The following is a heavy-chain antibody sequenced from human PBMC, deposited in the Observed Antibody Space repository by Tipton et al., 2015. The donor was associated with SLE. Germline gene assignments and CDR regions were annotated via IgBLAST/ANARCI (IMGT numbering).Heavy chain of an antibody. CDR3: ARAVKDATRIPSGY. CDR1: GGTFSSYA. J-gene: IGHJ4*02. D-gene: IGHD2-15*01. Sequence: QSGAEVKKPGSSVKVSCKASGGTFSSYAISWVRQAPGQGLEWMGWISAYNGNTNYAQKFQGRVTMTTDTSTSTAYMELRSLRSDDTAVYYCARAVKDATRIPSGYWGQGTLVTVSS. CDR2: ISAYNGNT. V-gene: IGHV1-18*01.